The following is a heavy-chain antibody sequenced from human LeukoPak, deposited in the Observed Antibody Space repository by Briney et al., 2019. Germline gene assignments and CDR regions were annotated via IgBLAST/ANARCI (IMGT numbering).Heavy chain of an antibody. V-gene: IGHV4-4*07. Sequence: SETLSLTCTVSGGSISSYYWSWIRQPAGKGLEWIGRISSSGSTNYNPSLKSRVTISVDTSKNQFSLKLSSVTAADTAVYFCAREGQTGDPYFDSWGQGTLVTVSS. CDR2: ISSSGST. J-gene: IGHJ4*02. CDR3: AREGQTGDPYFDS. D-gene: IGHD7-27*01. CDR1: GGSISSYY.